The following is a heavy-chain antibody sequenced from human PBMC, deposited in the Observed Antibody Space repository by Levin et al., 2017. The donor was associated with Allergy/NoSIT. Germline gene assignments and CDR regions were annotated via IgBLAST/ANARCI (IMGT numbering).Heavy chain of an antibody. J-gene: IGHJ5*02. D-gene: IGHD3-9*01. CDR2: ISAYNGNT. V-gene: IGHV1-18*01. CDR3: ARVEDRYFDWLQSWFDP. CDR1: GYTFTSYG. Sequence: ASVKVSCKASGYTFTSYGISWVRQAPGQGLEWMGWISAYNGNTNYAQKLQGRVTMTTDTSTSTAYMELRSLRSDDTAVYYCARVEDRYFDWLQSWFDPWGQGTLVTVSS.